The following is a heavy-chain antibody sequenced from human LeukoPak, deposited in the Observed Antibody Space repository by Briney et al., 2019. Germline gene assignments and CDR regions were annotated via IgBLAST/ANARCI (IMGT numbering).Heavy chain of an antibody. D-gene: IGHD3-22*01. J-gene: IGHJ6*02. Sequence: GGSLRLSCTVSGFTFDDYAMHWVRHTPGKGLEWGAGITWNRDNIGYGDSVKGRFTISRDNVKNVLYLQMNSLRPEDTPLYYCAKDLSSAITSALVLDVWGQGTTV. CDR1: GFTFDDYA. CDR2: ITWNRDNI. CDR3: AKDLSSAITSALVLDV. V-gene: IGHV3-9*01.